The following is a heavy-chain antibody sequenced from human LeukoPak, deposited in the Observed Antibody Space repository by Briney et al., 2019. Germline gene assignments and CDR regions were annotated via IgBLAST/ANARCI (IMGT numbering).Heavy chain of an antibody. Sequence: SQTLSLTCTVSGGSISSGSYYWSWIRQAAGKGLEWIGRIYTSGSTNYNPSLKSRVTISVDTSKNQFSLKLSSVTAADTAVYYCAREGASYYDFWSGYYPYYFDYWGQGTLATVSS. CDR3: AREGASYYDFWSGYYPYYFDY. D-gene: IGHD3-3*01. J-gene: IGHJ4*02. CDR1: GGSISSGSYY. V-gene: IGHV4-61*02. CDR2: IYTSGST.